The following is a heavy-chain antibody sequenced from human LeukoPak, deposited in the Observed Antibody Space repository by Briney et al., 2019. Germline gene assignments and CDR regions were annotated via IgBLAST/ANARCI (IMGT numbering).Heavy chain of an antibody. V-gene: IGHV4-4*07. CDR1: GASFNYYY. D-gene: IGHD2-21*01. Sequence: PSETLSLTCNVSGASFNYYYWSWIRQPAGKGLEWIRRVYLGGSTNYNPSLKSRVMMSLDKANNQFSLRLSSVTAADTAIYYCARDHCDDAACYPFDRWGQGALVTVSS. CDR3: ARDHCDDAACYPFDR. J-gene: IGHJ4*02. CDR2: VYLGGST.